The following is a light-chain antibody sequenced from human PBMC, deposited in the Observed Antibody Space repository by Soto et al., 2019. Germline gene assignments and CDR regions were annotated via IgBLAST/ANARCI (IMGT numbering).Light chain of an antibody. CDR2: EVN. Sequence: QSALTQPASVSGSPGQSITISCTGTSSDVGGYNFVSWYQHHPGKAPKLMIYEVNNRPSGVSNRFSGSKSGNTASLTISGLQAGDEAEYYCSSYTTTSTPFVFGTGTKGTVL. J-gene: IGLJ1*01. V-gene: IGLV2-14*01. CDR1: SSDVGGYNF. CDR3: SSYTTTSTPFV.